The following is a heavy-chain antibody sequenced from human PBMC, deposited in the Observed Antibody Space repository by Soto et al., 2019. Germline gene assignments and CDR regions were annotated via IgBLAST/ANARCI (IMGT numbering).Heavy chain of an antibody. CDR2: ISYDGSNK. D-gene: IGHD6-19*01. CDR1: GFTFSSYG. Sequence: QVQLVESGGGVVQPGRSLRLSCAASGFTFSSYGMHWVRQAPGKGLEWVAVISYDGSNKYYADSVKGRFTISRDNSKNXVYRQMNSLRAEDTAVYYCAKEQGIAVTGTVYFQHWGQGTLVTVSS. CDR3: AKEQGIAVTGTVYFQH. V-gene: IGHV3-30*18. J-gene: IGHJ1*01.